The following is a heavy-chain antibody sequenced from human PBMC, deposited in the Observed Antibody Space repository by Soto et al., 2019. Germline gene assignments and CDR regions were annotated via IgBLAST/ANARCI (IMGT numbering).Heavy chain of an antibody. J-gene: IGHJ4*02. D-gene: IGHD1-7*01. CDR3: ARGGGTLDY. CDR1: GSTFSTYL. Sequence: GGSLRLSCAASGSTFSTYLMSWVRQAPGKGLEWVAKIKPDGTEKYYVDSVKGRFTVSRDNAKNSLFLQMDSLRAEDTAVYYCARGGGTLDYWGQGTLVTVSS. V-gene: IGHV3-7*01. CDR2: IKPDGTEK.